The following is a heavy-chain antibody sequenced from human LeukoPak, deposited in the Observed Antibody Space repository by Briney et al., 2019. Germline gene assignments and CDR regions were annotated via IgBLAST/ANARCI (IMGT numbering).Heavy chain of an antibody. V-gene: IGHV1-8*03. CDR3: ARTTSFTASGYDY. J-gene: IGHJ4*02. D-gene: IGHD6-25*01. CDR1: GYTFTSYH. CDR2: MNPNNGDS. Sequence: ASVRVSCKASGYTFTSYHINWVRQATGQGLEWVGWMNPNNGDSGYAQKFQGRVTINRDTSISTAYMELRSLRSEDTAVYFCARTTSFTASGYDYWGQGTLVTVSS.